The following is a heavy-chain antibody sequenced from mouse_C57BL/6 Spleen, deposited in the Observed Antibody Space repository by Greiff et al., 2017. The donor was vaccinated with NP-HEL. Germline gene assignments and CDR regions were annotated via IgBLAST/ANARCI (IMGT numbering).Heavy chain of an antibody. Sequence: EVQGVESGGDLVKPGGSLKLSCAASGFTFSSYGMSWVRQTPDKRLEWVATISSGGSYTYYPDSVKGRFTISRDNAKNTLYMQMSSLKSENTAMYYCAILPSYGSRDWYFDVWGTGTTVTVSS. J-gene: IGHJ1*03. CDR1: GFTFSSYG. CDR3: AILPSYGSRDWYFDV. D-gene: IGHD1-1*01. CDR2: ISSGGSYT. V-gene: IGHV5-6*01.